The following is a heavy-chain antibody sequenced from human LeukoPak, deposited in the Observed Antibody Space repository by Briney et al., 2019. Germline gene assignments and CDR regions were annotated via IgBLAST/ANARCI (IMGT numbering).Heavy chain of an antibody. D-gene: IGHD6-13*01. J-gene: IGHJ4*02. CDR2: MSAYNGNT. CDR3: ARSGGSGYSSSWYGDY. CDR1: GYTFTSYG. V-gene: IGHV1-18*01. Sequence: ASVKVSCKASGYTFTSYGISLVRQATGQGLEWMGWMSAYNGNTNYAQKLQGRVTMTTDTSTSTAYMELRSLRSDDTAVYYCARSGGSGYSSSWYGDYWGQGTLVTVSS.